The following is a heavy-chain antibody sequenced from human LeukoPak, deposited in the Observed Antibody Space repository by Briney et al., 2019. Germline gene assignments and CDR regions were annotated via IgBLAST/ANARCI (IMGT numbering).Heavy chain of an antibody. CDR3: ARDRRLRFLEWEQYYYGMDV. V-gene: IGHV4-30-4*01. Sequence: PSETLSLTCTVSGGSISSGDYYWSWIRQPPGKGLEWIGYIYYSGSTYYNPSLKSRVTISADTSKNQFSLKLSSVTAADTAVYYCARDRRLRFLEWEQYYYGMDVWGQGTTVTVSS. D-gene: IGHD3-3*01. J-gene: IGHJ6*02. CDR1: GGSISSGDYY. CDR2: IYYSGST.